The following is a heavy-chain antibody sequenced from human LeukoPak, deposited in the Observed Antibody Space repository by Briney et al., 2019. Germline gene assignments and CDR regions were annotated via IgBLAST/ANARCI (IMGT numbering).Heavy chain of an antibody. V-gene: IGHV5-51*01. D-gene: IGHD2-2*01. CDR3: ARRLGYCSSTSCYYYMDV. Sequence: PGESLKISCKGSGYSFSNYWIAWVRQMPGKGLEWMGIIYPGDSDTRYSPSFQGQVTISADKSISTAYLQWSSLKASDTAMYYCARRLGYCSSTSCYYYMDVWGKGTTVTVS. CDR1: GYSFSNYW. CDR2: IYPGDSDT. J-gene: IGHJ6*03.